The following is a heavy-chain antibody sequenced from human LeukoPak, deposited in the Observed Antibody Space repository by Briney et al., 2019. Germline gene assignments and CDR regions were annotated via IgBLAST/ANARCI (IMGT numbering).Heavy chain of an antibody. CDR1: GGSFSGYY. Sequence: SETLSLTCAVYGGSFSGYYWSWIRQPPGKGLEWIGYIYYSGSTNYNPSLKSRVTISVDTSKNQFSLKLSSVTAADTAVYYCARAPSSSWPFDYWGQGTLVTVSS. D-gene: IGHD6-13*01. V-gene: IGHV4-59*01. CDR2: IYYSGST. CDR3: ARAPSSSWPFDY. J-gene: IGHJ4*02.